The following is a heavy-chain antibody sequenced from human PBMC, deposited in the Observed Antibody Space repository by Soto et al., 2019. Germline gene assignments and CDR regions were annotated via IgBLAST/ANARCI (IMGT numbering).Heavy chain of an antibody. CDR1: GGSISSYY. CDR3: ARRIGGYDAPPYYFDY. V-gene: IGHV4-59*08. D-gene: IGHD5-12*01. CDR2: IYHSGST. J-gene: IGHJ4*02. Sequence: SETLSLTCTVSGGSISSYYWSWIRQPPGKGLEWIGFIYHSGSTNYSPSLKSRVTISVDTSKHQFSLNLRSVTAADTAVYYCARRIGGYDAPPYYFDYWGQGTLVTVSS.